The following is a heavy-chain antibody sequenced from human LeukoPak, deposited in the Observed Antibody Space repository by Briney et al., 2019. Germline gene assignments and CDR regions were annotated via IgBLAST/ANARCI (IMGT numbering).Heavy chain of an antibody. V-gene: IGHV3-30-3*01. CDR1: GFTFSSYA. Sequence: PGGSLRLSCVASGFTFSSYAIHWVRQAPGKGLECVAVISYDGANKYYADSVKGRFTVSRDNSKNTMYLQVNSLRPEDTAVYYCARDLWGAVAARDSFDYWGQGTLVTVSS. CDR2: ISYDGANK. J-gene: IGHJ4*02. CDR3: ARDLWGAVAARDSFDY. D-gene: IGHD6-19*01.